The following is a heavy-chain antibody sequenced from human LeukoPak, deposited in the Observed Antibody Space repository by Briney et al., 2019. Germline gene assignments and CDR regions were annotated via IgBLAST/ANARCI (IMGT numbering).Heavy chain of an antibody. D-gene: IGHD3-9*01. Sequence: SETLSLTCTVSGGSISSSSYCWGWIRQPPGKGLEWIGKMCYSGSTYYNPSFKSRVTISIDPSKNQLSLNLSSVTAADTAVYYCARVTGYTIEDYFDYWGQGTLVTVSS. CDR1: GGSISSSSYC. CDR2: MCYSGST. CDR3: ARVTGYTIEDYFDY. J-gene: IGHJ4*02. V-gene: IGHV4-39*01.